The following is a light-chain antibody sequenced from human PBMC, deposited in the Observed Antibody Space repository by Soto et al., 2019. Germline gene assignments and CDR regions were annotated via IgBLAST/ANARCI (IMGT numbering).Light chain of an antibody. CDR1: SSTIGSNP. CDR2: NNN. J-gene: IGLJ3*02. V-gene: IGLV1-44*01. Sequence: QSVLSQPPSASGTPGQTVTISCSGSSSTIGSNPVNWYQQLPGSAPKRLIYNNNQRPSGVPDRFSGSKSGTSASLAISGLQSEDEADYYCAAWDDSLRGPVFGGGTKVTVL. CDR3: AAWDDSLRGPV.